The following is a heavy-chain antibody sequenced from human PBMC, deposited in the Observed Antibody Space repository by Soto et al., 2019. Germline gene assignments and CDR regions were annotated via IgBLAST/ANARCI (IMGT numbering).Heavy chain of an antibody. CDR1: GFTISSNY. CDR3: ARGSNSNNWKLFDY. D-gene: IGHD1-1*01. V-gene: IGHV3-66*01. CDR2: MYAAGST. Sequence: EVQLVESGGGLVPPGGSLRLSCAVTGFTISSNYMNWVRQAPGKGLEWVSVMYAAGSTYYEDSVKGRFNISRDNSKNTVYLQMNSLRGEDTAVYYCARGSNSNNWKLFDYWGQGTLVTVSS. J-gene: IGHJ4*02.